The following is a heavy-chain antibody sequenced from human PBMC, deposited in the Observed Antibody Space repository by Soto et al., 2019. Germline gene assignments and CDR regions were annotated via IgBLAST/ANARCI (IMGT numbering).Heavy chain of an antibody. CDR1: GFTFANAW. CDR3: TLHVVVVTSIHNYFNY. Sequence: GGSLRLSCAASGFTFANAWMSWVRQAPGKGLEWVGRIKSKTDGEATDYAAPVKGRFSISRDDSKNTMFLQMNSLQIEDTAIYYCTLHVVVVTSIHNYFNYWGQGTRVTVSS. J-gene: IGHJ4*02. CDR2: IKSKTDGEAT. D-gene: IGHD2-21*02. V-gene: IGHV3-15*01.